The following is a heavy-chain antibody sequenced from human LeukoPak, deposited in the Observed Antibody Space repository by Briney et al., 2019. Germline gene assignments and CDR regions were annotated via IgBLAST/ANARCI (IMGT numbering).Heavy chain of an antibody. CDR3: ARAGLSIFGMITPNWFDP. CDR2: ISHGGST. CDR1: GGSISGYY. J-gene: IGHJ5*02. V-gene: IGHV4-34*01. Sequence: PSETLSLTCTVSGGSISGYYWSWIRQPPGKGLEWIGEISHGGSTKFNPSLKSRVTISVDTSRNQFSLNLTSVTAADTAVYYCARAGLSIFGMITPNWFDPWGQGTLVSVSS. D-gene: IGHD3-3*01.